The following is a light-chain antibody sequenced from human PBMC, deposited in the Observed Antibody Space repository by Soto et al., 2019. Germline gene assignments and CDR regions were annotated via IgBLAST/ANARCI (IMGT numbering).Light chain of an antibody. V-gene: IGKV1-5*03. Sequence: DIQMTQSPSTLSASVGDRVTITCRASQSISSWLAWYQQKPGKAPKLLIDKASSLESGVPSRFSGSGSGTEFTLTINSLQPADFATYYCQQYNSYSFGGGTKVDIK. CDR1: QSISSW. CDR2: KAS. CDR3: QQYNSYS. J-gene: IGKJ4*01.